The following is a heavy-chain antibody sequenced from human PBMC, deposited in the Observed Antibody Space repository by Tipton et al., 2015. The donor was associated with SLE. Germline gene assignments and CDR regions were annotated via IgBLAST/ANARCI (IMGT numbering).Heavy chain of an antibody. V-gene: IGHV4-59*01. D-gene: IGHD5-12*01. CDR2: SSHTGKT. J-gene: IGHJ5*02. CDR1: GGAIDSDY. Sequence: LRLSCSVSGGAIDSDYWSWVRQPPGKRLEWIAYSSHTGKTEYNASLKGRATISIDASKNQFSLELRSVTAADTAVYYCARDSPRGAAYDQFDHWGQGTLVTVSS. CDR3: ARDSPRGAAYDQFDH.